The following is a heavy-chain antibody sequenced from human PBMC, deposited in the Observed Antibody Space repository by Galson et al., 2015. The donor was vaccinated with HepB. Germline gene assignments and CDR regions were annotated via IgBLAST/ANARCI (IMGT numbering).Heavy chain of an antibody. V-gene: IGHV3-30*03. CDR3: GRSRAGSSWYSVDY. J-gene: IGHJ4*02. Sequence: SLRLSCAASGFTFSGYGMQWVRQAPGKGLEWVAVISNDGSFDYSADSVKRRFTISRDNSKNTLFLLINSLRVEDSALYFCGRSRAGSSWYSVDYWGQGTLVTVSS. D-gene: IGHD6-13*01. CDR2: ISNDGSFD. CDR1: GFTFSGYG.